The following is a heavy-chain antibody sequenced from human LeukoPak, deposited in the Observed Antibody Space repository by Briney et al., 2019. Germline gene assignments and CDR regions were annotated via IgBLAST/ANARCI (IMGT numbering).Heavy chain of an antibody. Sequence: PGGSLRLSCAASGFTFSSYSMNWVRQAPGKGLEWVSSISSSSSYIYYADSVKGRFTISRDNAKNPLYLQMNSLRAEDTAVYYCAREKYGRRYSYYYMDVWGKGTTVTVSS. D-gene: IGHD1-1*01. CDR2: ISSSSSYI. CDR3: AREKYGRRYSYYYMDV. J-gene: IGHJ6*03. V-gene: IGHV3-21*01. CDR1: GFTFSSYS.